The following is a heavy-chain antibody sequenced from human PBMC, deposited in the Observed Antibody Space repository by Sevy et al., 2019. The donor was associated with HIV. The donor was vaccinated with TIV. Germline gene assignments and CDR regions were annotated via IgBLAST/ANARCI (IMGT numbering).Heavy chain of an antibody. V-gene: IGHV3-23*01. CDR2: ISGDGENT. CDR3: ARDGRGISAFDI. Sequence: GGSLRLSCVASEFIFSSHAVSWVRQAPGKGLEWVSAISGDGENTHYADSVRGRFTISRDNFKNTLYLQMNSLRAEDTALYYCARDGRGISAFDIWGPGTMVTASS. CDR1: EFIFSSHA. D-gene: IGHD3-3*02. J-gene: IGHJ3*02.